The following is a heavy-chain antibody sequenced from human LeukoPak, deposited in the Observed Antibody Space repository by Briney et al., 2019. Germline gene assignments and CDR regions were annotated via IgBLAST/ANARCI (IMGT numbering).Heavy chain of an antibody. CDR1: GFTFSSYS. Sequence: GGSLRLSCADSGFTFSSYSMNWVRQAPGKGLEWVSSISSGSKYIYNADSMKGRFTISRDNAKNSLYLQMNSLRAEDTAVYYCARALSYSYGSMDFWGQGTLVTVSS. CDR3: ARALSYSYGSMDF. CDR2: ISSGSKYI. J-gene: IGHJ4*02. D-gene: IGHD5-18*01. V-gene: IGHV3-21*01.